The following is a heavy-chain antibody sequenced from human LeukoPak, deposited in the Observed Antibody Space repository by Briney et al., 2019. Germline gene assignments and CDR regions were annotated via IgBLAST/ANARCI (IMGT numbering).Heavy chain of an antibody. CDR2: INHSGST. CDR3: ARVNYYDGSGYDY. D-gene: IGHD3-22*01. CDR1: GGSFSGYY. V-gene: IGHV4-34*01. Sequence: SETLSLTCAVYGGSFSGYYWSWIRQPPGKGLEWTGEINHSGSTNYNPSLKSRVTISVDTSKNQFSLKLSSVTAADTAVYYCARVNYYDGSGYDYWGQGTLVTVSS. J-gene: IGHJ4*02.